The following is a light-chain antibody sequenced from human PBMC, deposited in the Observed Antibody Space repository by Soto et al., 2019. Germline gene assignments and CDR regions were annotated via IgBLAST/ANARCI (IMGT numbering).Light chain of an antibody. CDR3: SSFTSSMTNV. Sequence: QSVLTQPASVSGSPGQSITISCTGTSRDVGGYNSVSWYQQHPGKAPKLILYDVTDRPSGVSYRFSGSKSGNTASLTISGLQAADEAEYFCSSFTSSMTNVLGSGTKVTVL. CDR1: SRDVGGYNS. J-gene: IGLJ1*01. V-gene: IGLV2-14*01. CDR2: DVT.